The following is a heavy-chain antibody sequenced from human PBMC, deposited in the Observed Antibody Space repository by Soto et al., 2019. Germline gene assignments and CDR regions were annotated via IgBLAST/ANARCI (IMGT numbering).Heavy chain of an antibody. J-gene: IGHJ6*04. CDR3: ARVEVLTMVRGALDV. CDR1: GYTFTSYG. D-gene: IGHD3-10*01. Sequence: ASVKVSCKASGYTFTSYGISWVRQAPGQGLEWMGWISAYNGNTNYAQKLQGRVTMTTDTSTSTAYMELRSLRSDDTAVYYCARVEVLTMVRGALDVWGKGTTVTVSS. V-gene: IGHV1-18*01. CDR2: ISAYNGNT.